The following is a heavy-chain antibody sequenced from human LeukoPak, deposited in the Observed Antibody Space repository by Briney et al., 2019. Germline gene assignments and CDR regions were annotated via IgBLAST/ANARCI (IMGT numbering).Heavy chain of an antibody. Sequence: PGGSLRLSCAASGFSFSDQYMSWIRQASGRGLEWVSYITSSGSNGYYADSVKGRFTISRDNAKNSLYLQMNSLRAEDTAVYYCARESRGYDILTGKYHRGYYYYYMDVWGKGTTVTVSS. V-gene: IGHV3-11*04. CDR3: ARESRGYDILTGKYHRGYYYYYMDV. CDR1: GFSFSDQY. CDR2: ITSSGSNG. J-gene: IGHJ6*03. D-gene: IGHD3-9*01.